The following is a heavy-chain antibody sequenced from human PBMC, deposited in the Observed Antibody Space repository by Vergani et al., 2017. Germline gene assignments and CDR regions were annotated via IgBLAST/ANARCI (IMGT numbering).Heavy chain of an antibody. Sequence: QVQLQESGPGLVKPSETLSLTCTVSGGSVSSGSYYWSWIRQPAGKGLEWIGYIYYSGSTNYNPSLKSRVTISVDTSKNQFSLKLSSVTAADTAVYYCAIDRVQDIVFFQHWGQGTLVTVSS. J-gene: IGHJ1*01. D-gene: IGHD2-15*01. V-gene: IGHV4-61*10. CDR2: IYYSGST. CDR3: AIDRVQDIVFFQH. CDR1: GGSVSSGSYY.